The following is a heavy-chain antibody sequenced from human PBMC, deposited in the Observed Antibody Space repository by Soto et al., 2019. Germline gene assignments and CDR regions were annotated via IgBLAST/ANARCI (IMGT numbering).Heavy chain of an antibody. CDR3: AKIRLYDSSGYHRDAFDI. Sequence: GGSLRLSCAASGFTFSSYDMHWVRQATGKGLEWVSGISGSGRSSYYADSVKGRFTNSRDNPKNTMYLQMNNLRVEDTALYYCAKIRLYDSSGYHRDAFDIWGQGTMVTVSS. D-gene: IGHD3-22*01. V-gene: IGHV3-23*01. CDR2: ISGSGRSS. CDR1: GFTFSSYD. J-gene: IGHJ3*02.